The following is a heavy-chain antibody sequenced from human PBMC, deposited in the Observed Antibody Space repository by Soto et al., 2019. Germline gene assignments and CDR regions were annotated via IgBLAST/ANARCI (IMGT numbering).Heavy chain of an antibody. V-gene: IGHV3-23*01. Sequence: GGSLRLSCAAYGFSFSSYAMSWVRQAPGKGLEWVSAISGSGGSTYYADSVKGRFTISRDNSKNTLYLQMNSLRAEDTAVYYYAKDLVRYDRSDYWGQGTLVTVSS. J-gene: IGHJ4*02. CDR3: AKDLVRYDRSDY. CDR2: ISGSGGST. D-gene: IGHD3-3*01. CDR1: GFSFSSYA.